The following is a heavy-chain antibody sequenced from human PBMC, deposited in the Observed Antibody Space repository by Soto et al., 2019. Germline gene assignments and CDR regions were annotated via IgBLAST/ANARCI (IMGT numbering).Heavy chain of an antibody. J-gene: IGHJ6*02. Sequence: SVKVSGKASGGTFSSYAISWVRQAPGQGLEWMGGIIPIFGTANYAQKFQGRVTITADKSTSTAYMELSSLRSEDTAVYYCARDLWGGTYYGMDVWGQGTTVTVSS. D-gene: IGHD1-1*01. CDR2: IIPIFGTA. CDR1: GGTFSSYA. V-gene: IGHV1-69*06. CDR3: ARDLWGGTYYGMDV.